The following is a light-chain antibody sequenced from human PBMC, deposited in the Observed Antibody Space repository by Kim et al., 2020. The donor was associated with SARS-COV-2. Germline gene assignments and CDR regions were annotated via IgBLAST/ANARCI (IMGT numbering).Light chain of an antibody. CDR3: PPSSSTRTLT. CDR2: AAS. CDR1: QSISSC. V-gene: IGKV1-39*01. Sequence: DIQMTQSPSSLSASVGDRVTITCRASQSISSCLNWYQQKPGKAPKLLIYAASSLQSGVPSRFSGSGSGSDFTLTISSLQPEDFATYYCPPSSSTRTLTFGQGTKVEIK. J-gene: IGKJ1*01.